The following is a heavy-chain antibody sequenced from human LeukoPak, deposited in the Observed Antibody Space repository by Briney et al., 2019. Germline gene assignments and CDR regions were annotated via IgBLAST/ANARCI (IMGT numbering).Heavy chain of an antibody. CDR1: GASINSYR. D-gene: IGHD1-14*01. J-gene: IGHJ4*02. V-gene: IGHV4-59*01. CDR3: TKGHHEPFDC. Sequence: SETLSLTCNVSGASINSYRWNWIRQPPGKGLEWIGYISYDGKTNYNPSLKSRLTLSVDTSKNQFSLNLNSVTAADTARYYCTKGHHEPFDCWGQGTLVTVTS. CDR2: ISYDGKT.